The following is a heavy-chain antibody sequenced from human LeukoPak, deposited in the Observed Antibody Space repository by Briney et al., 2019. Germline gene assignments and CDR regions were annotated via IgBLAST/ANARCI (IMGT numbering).Heavy chain of an antibody. D-gene: IGHD5-18*01. CDR3: ARAPLDTAMDIFDY. V-gene: IGHV3-7*01. CDR2: IKQDGSEK. J-gene: IGHJ4*02. Sequence: GGSLRLSCAASGFTFSSYWMSWVRQAPGKRLEWVANIKQDGSEKYYVDSVKGRFTISRDNAKNSLYLQMNSLRAEDTAVYYCARAPLDTAMDIFDYWGQGTLVTVSS. CDR1: GFTFSSYW.